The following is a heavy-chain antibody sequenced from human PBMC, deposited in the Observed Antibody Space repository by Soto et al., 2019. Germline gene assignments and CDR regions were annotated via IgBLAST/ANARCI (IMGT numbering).Heavy chain of an antibody. D-gene: IGHD1-26*01. J-gene: IGHJ4*02. CDR3: ARQISGTYYGRLDY. CDR2: IYHSGTT. CDR1: GGSISSSDYL. Sequence: SETLSLTCTVSGGSISSSDYLWGWIRKPPGKGLEWIGTIYHSGTTYYNPSLKSRVTISVDTSKNQFSLNLSSVTAADTAVYYCARQISGTYYGRLDYWGQGTLVTVAS. V-gene: IGHV4-39*01.